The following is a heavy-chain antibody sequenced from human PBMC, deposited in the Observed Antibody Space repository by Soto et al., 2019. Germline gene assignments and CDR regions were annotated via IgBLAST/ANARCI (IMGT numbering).Heavy chain of an antibody. CDR2: ISGSGDST. Sequence: SCAASGFTFSSYAMSWVRLAPGKGLEWVSAISGSGDSTYYADSVKGRFTISRDNSKKTLYLQMNSLRAEDTAVYYCARVFDTYYFDSWGQGNMVTVSS. CDR1: GFTFSSYA. J-gene: IGHJ4*02. V-gene: IGHV3-23*01. CDR3: ARVFDTYYFDS. D-gene: IGHD3-9*01.